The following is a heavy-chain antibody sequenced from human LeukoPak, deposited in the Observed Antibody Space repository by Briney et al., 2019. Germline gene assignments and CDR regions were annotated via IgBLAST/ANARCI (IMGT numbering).Heavy chain of an antibody. Sequence: GGSLRLSCAASGLTFNAYAFTWVRQAPGKGLEWVSSISGSAGSTYYADSVKGRFTISRDNSKNTLYLQMNSLRAEDTAVYYCAKGNVDTAMVDAFDIWGQGTMVTVSS. D-gene: IGHD5-18*01. CDR3: AKGNVDTAMVDAFDI. V-gene: IGHV3-23*01. CDR2: ISGSAGST. J-gene: IGHJ3*02. CDR1: GLTFNAYA.